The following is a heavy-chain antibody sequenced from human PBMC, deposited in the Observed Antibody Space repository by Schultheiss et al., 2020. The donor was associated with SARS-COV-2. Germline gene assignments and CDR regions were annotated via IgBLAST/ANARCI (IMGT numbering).Heavy chain of an antibody. CDR3: ASPDYGSGSYESNY. CDR1: GFIFSSYE. J-gene: IGHJ4*02. Sequence: GESLKISCAASGFIFSSYEMNWVRQAPGKGLEWVSAISGSGGSTYYADSVKGRFTISRDNSKKTLHLQMNSLKSEDTAIYYCASPDYGSGSYESNYWGQGTLVTVSS. D-gene: IGHD3-10*01. V-gene: IGHV3-23*01. CDR2: ISGSGGST.